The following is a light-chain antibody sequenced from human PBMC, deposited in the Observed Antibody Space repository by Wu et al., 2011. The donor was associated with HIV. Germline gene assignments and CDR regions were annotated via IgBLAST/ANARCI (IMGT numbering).Light chain of an antibody. CDR2: DTS. Sequence: GTFLAWYQQKPGQSPRLLIYDTSTRATGIPARFSATASGTDFTLTITSLEPEDSAVYYCHQVSNWPPISFGQGTRLEIK. CDR3: HQVSNWPPIS. J-gene: IGKJ5*01. CDR1: GTF. V-gene: IGKV3-11*01.